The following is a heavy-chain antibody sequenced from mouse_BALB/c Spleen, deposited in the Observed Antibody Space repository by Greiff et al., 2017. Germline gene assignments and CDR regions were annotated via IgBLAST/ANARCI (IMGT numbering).Heavy chain of an antibody. D-gene: IGHD1-2*01. CDR1: GFSLTSYG. CDR3: ARQALLRPPFDAMDY. J-gene: IGHJ4*01. V-gene: IGHV2-6-2*01. CDR2: IWSDGST. Sequence: VMLVESGPDLVAPSQSLSITCTVSGFSLTSYGVHWVRQPPGKGLEWLVVIWSDGSTTYNSALKSRLSISKDNSKSQVFLKMNSLQTDDTAMYYCARQALLRPPFDAMDYWGQGTSVTVSS.